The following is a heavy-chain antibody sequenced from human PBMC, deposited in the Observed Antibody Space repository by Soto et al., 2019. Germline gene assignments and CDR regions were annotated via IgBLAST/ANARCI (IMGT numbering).Heavy chain of an antibody. CDR2: IYYSGST. J-gene: IGHJ6*03. CDR3: ARGGFGEFPPFYYYYYYMDV. CDR1: GGSISSYY. D-gene: IGHD3-10*01. V-gene: IGHV4-59*01. Sequence: SELLSLTCTVSGGSISSYYWSWIRQPPGKGLEWIGYIYYSGSTNYNPSLKSRVTISVDTSKNQFFLKLSSVTAADTAVYYCARGGFGEFPPFYYYYYYMDVWGKGTTVTVSS.